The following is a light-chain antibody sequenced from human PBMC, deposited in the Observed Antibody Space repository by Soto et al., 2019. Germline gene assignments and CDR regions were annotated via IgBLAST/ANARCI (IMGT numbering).Light chain of an antibody. J-gene: IGLJ1*01. Sequence: QSVLTQPPSASGSPGQSVTISCAGTSSDVGGYNYVSWYQQHPGKAPKLMIYEVSKRPSGVPDRFSGSKFGNTASLTVSGLQAEDEADYYCSSYAGSHYVFGTGTKLTVL. CDR3: SSYAGSHYV. CDR1: SSDVGGYNY. V-gene: IGLV2-8*01. CDR2: EVS.